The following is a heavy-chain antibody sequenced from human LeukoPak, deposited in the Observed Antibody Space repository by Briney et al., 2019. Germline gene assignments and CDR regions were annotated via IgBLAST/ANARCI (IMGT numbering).Heavy chain of an antibody. CDR1: GFTFGNYA. CDR3: ARGGTTGSLGHFDY. V-gene: IGHV3-30*04. CDR2: MSIDGRQK. J-gene: IGHJ4*02. D-gene: IGHD1-1*01. Sequence: GGSLTLSCAASGFTFGNYAMHWVRQPPGNGLEWVAVMSIDGRQKYYADSVKGRFTFSSDNSKNTLSLQMNSLRAEDTAVYYCARGGTTGSLGHFDYWGQGTLVTVSS.